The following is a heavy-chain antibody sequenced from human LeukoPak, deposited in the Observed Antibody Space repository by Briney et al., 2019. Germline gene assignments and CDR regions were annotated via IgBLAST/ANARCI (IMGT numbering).Heavy chain of an antibody. D-gene: IGHD2-15*01. Sequence: SETLSLTCTVSGGSISSSSYYWGWIRQPPGKGLEWIGYIYHSGSTYYNPSLKSRVTISVDRSKNQFSLKLSSVTAADTAVYYCARGGDSSFSRRAFDIWGQGTMVTVSS. CDR2: IYHSGST. V-gene: IGHV4-39*07. J-gene: IGHJ3*02. CDR1: GGSISSSSYY. CDR3: ARGGDSSFSRRAFDI.